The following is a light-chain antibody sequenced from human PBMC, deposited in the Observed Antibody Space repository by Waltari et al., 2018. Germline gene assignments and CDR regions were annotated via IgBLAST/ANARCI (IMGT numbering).Light chain of an antibody. J-gene: IGKJ2*01. CDR2: GAS. Sequence: EILMTQSPATLSVSPGERATLSCRASQSISRNLAWYQQKPGQAPRLLIYGASTRATGIPARFSGSGSGTEFTPTISSLQSEDFAVYYCQQYNNWRTFGQGTKLEIK. V-gene: IGKV3-15*01. CDR3: QQYNNWRT. CDR1: QSISRN.